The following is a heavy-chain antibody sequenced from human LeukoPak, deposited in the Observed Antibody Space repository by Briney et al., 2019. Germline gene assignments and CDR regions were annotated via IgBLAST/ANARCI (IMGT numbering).Heavy chain of an antibody. D-gene: IGHD5-18*01. Sequence: SETLSLTCAVYGGSFSGYYWSWIRQPPGKGLEWIGEINHSGSTNYNPSLKSRVNISVDTSKNQFSLKLSSVTAADTAVYYCARGRPRGYSYGFPFDYWGQGTLVTVSS. CDR3: ARGRPRGYSYGFPFDY. J-gene: IGHJ4*02. CDR2: INHSGST. V-gene: IGHV4-34*01. CDR1: GGSFSGYY.